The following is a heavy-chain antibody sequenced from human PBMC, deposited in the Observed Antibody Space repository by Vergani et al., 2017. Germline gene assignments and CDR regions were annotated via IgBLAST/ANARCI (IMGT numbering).Heavy chain of an antibody. V-gene: IGHV3-7*01. Sequence: EVQLVESGGGLVQPGGSLRLSCAASGFSLSRFWMSWVRQAPEKGLEWVAHISPDGSATSYVDSVKGRFTISRDNAKNSLYLQMNSLRAEDTAVYYCARAVGLRYSDVWGKGTTVTVSS. D-gene: IGHD3-9*01. CDR2: ISPDGSAT. CDR3: ARAVGLRYSDV. CDR1: GFSLSRFW. J-gene: IGHJ6*04.